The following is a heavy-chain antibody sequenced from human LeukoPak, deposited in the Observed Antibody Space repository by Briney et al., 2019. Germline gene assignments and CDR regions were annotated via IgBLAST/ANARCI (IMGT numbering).Heavy chain of an antibody. Sequence: GGSLRLSCAASGFSFSDYWMSWVRQAPGKGLEWVANIKEDGSEKDYVDSLKGRFTISRDNAKNLLYLEMSSLRAEDTAVYYCARWFLGHWAHFDYWGQGTLVTVSS. D-gene: IGHD3-10*01. J-gene: IGHJ4*02. CDR1: GFSFSDYW. CDR3: ARWFLGHWAHFDY. V-gene: IGHV3-7*01. CDR2: IKEDGSEK.